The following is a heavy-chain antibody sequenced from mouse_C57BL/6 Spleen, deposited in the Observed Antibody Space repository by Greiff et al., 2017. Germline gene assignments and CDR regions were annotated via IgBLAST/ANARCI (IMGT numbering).Heavy chain of an antibody. J-gene: IGHJ4*01. CDR3: ARVTTGHYYAMDY. V-gene: IGHV5-17*01. D-gene: IGHD1-1*01. CDR2: ISSGSSNI. CDR1: GFTFSDYG. Sequence: EVKLMESGGGLVKPGGSLTLSCAASGFTFSDYGMHWVRQALEKGLEWVAYISSGSSNIYYEDTVKGRFTISRDNAKNTLFLQMTSLRSEDTAMYYCARVTTGHYYAMDYWGKGTSVTVSS.